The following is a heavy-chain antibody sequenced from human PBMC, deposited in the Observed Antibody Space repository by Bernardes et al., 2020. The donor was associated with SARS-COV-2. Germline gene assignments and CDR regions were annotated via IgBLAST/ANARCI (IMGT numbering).Heavy chain of an antibody. V-gene: IGHV3-7*01. CDR1: GFTFSNYW. J-gene: IGHJ4*02. Sequence: VGSLRLSCAASGFTFSNYWMNWVRQAPGKGLEWVANIKQDGTEKHYVDSVKGRFTIYRDNAKNSLYLQMDGLGVEDTAVFFCARQLCGGDCSIDYWGQGTLVTVSS. D-gene: IGHD2-21*02. CDR3: ARQLCGGDCSIDY. CDR2: IKQDGTEK.